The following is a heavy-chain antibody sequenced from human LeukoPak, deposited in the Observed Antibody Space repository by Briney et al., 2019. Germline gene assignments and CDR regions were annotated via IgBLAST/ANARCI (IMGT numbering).Heavy chain of an antibody. CDR3: AKDRGYSGSYSSFDY. V-gene: IGHV3-30*18. CDR2: ISHDGNIK. D-gene: IGHD1-26*01. Sequence: QPGGSLRLSCAASGFTLSSYWMSWVRQAPGKGLEWVAVISHDGNIKYHADSMKDRFTISRDNSRNTLYLQMNNLRPEDTAVYYCAKDRGYSGSYSSFDYWGQGTLVTVSS. J-gene: IGHJ4*02. CDR1: GFTLSSYW.